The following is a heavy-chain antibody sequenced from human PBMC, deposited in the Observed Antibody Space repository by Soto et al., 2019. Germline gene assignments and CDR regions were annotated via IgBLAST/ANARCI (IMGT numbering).Heavy chain of an antibody. V-gene: IGHV1-24*01. J-gene: IGHJ4*02. CDR2: FDPEDGET. CDR1: GYTLTELS. D-gene: IGHD6-13*01. CDR3: ATDLSEGYSSSPWTPTRANY. Sequence: GASVKVSCKVSGYTLTELSMHWVRQAPGKGLEWMGGFDPEDGETIYAQKFQGRVTMTEDTSTDTAYMELSSLRSEDTAVYYCATDLSEGYSSSPWTPTRANYWGQGTLVTVSS.